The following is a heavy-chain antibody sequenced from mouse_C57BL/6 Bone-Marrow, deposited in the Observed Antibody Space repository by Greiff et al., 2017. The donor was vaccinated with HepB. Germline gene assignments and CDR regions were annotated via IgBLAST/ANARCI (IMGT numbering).Heavy chain of an antibody. Sequence: QVQLQQSGAELVRPGPSVKVSCKASGYAFTNYLIEWVKQRPGQGLEWIGVINPGSGGTNYNEKFKGKATLTADKSSSTAYMQLSSLTSEDSAVYFCAREGDMITTRSFAYWGQGTLVTVSA. CDR3: AREGDMITTRSFAY. CDR2: INPGSGGT. D-gene: IGHD2-4*01. CDR1: GYAFTNYL. J-gene: IGHJ3*01. V-gene: IGHV1-54*01.